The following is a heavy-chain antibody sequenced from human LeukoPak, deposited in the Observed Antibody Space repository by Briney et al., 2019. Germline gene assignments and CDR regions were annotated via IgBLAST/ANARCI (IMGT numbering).Heavy chain of an antibody. CDR1: GYTFTGYY. CDR3: ARDPHRLDYYYMDV. V-gene: IGHV1-46*01. Sequence: ASVKVSCKASGYTFTGYYMHWVRQAPGQGLEWMGWINPSGGSTSYAQKFQGRVTMTRDMSTSTVYMELSSLRSEDTAVYYCARDPHRLDYYYMDVWGKGTTVTVSS. CDR2: INPSGGST. J-gene: IGHJ6*03.